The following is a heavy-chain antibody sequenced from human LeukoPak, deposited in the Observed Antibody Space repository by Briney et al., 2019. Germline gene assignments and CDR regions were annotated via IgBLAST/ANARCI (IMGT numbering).Heavy chain of an antibody. CDR1: GFTVSSNY. V-gene: IGHV3-53*01. Sequence: PGGSLRLSCAASGFTVSSNYMSWVRQAPGKGLEWVSVIYSGGSTYYADSVKGRFTISRDNSKNTLYLQMNSLRAEDTAVYYCARGYCSGGSCYYFDYWGQGTRVTVSS. D-gene: IGHD2-15*01. CDR3: ARGYCSGGSCYYFDY. J-gene: IGHJ4*02. CDR2: IYSGGST.